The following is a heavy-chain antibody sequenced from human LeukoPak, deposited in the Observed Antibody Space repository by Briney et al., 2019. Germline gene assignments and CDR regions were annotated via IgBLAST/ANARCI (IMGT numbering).Heavy chain of an antibody. V-gene: IGHV3-53*01. D-gene: IGHD3-22*01. CDR2: IYSGGST. J-gene: IGHJ4*02. CDR3: ARWAPNYYDSSGYPL. CDR1: GFTVSSNY. Sequence: GGSLRLSCAASGFTVSSNYMSWVRQAPGKGLEWVSVIYSGGSTYYADSVKGRFTTSRNNSKNTLDLQMNSLRAEDTAVYYCARWAPNYYDSSGYPLWGQGTLVTVSS.